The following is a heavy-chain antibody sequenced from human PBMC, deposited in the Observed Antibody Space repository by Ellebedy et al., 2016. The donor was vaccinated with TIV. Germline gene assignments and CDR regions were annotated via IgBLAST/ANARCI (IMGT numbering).Heavy chain of an antibody. Sequence: GESLKISCAASKFTVSYNYMNWVRQAPGKGPEWVSGIYTDDTTYYADSVRGRFTISRDNSKNTLNLQMNSLRTEDTAVYYCARASFYDVDLSGWYFDLWGRGTLVTVSS. CDR2: IYTDDTT. D-gene: IGHD3-10*02. J-gene: IGHJ2*01. V-gene: IGHV3-66*01. CDR1: KFTVSYNY. CDR3: ARASFYDVDLSGWYFDL.